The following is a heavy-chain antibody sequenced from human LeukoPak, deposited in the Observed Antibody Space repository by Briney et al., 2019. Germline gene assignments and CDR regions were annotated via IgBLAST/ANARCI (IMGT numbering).Heavy chain of an antibody. CDR1: GFTFSSYE. V-gene: IGHV3-21*05. CDR3: ARAPWDDILTGFDY. Sequence: GGSLRLSCAASGFTFSSYEMNWVRQAPGKGLEWVSYISSSSSYIYYADSVKGRFTISRDNAKNSLYLQMNSLRAEDTAVYYCARAPWDDILTGFDYWGQGTLVTVSS. D-gene: IGHD3-9*01. J-gene: IGHJ4*02. CDR2: ISSSSSYI.